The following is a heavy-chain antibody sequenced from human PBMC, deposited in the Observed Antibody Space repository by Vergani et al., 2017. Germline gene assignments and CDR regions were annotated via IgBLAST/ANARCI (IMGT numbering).Heavy chain of an antibody. CDR1: GDSIFSGNYY. J-gene: IGHJ3*02. V-gene: IGHV4-61*02. Sequence: QVQLQESGPGLMKPSQPLSLTCTVPGDSIFSGNYYWSWIRQPAENELEWIGRIYTTGRTNYNPSLESRVTMSLDSSRNRFSLSLSSVTAADTAIYFCARGSTRWKQGAFDIWGQGTLVTVSS. CDR3: ARGSTRWKQGAFDI. CDR2: IYTTGRT. D-gene: IGHD1-1*01.